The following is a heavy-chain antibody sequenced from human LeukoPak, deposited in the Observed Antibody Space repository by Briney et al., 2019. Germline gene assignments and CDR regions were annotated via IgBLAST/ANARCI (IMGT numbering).Heavy chain of an antibody. CDR1: GYTFTNYA. CDR2: INTVSGNT. J-gene: IGHJ4*02. V-gene: IGHV1-3*04. CDR3: ARHYGGNSGLDS. D-gene: IGHD4-23*01. Sequence: ASVKVSCKASGYTFTNYAMHWVRQAPGQRLEWMGWINTVSGNTESSQTFQGRVTITRDTSASTAYMELSSLTSEDTAVFYCARHYGGNSGLDSWGQGTRVTVSS.